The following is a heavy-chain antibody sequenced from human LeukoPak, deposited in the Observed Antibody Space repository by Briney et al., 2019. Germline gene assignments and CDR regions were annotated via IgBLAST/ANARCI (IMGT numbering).Heavy chain of an antibody. CDR2: INHSGST. CDR3: ARGGLYSSSWSSLGANWFDP. D-gene: IGHD6-13*01. J-gene: IGHJ5*02. V-gene: IGHV4-34*01. CDR1: GGSFSGYY. Sequence: SETLSLTCAVYGGSFSGYYWSWIRQPPGKGLEWIGEINHSGSTNYNPSLKSRVTISVDTSKNQFSLKLSSVTAADRAVYYCARGGLYSSSWSSLGANWFDPWGQGTLVTVSS.